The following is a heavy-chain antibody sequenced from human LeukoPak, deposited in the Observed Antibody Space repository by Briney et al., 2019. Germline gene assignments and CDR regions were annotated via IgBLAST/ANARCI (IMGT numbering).Heavy chain of an antibody. Sequence: GASVKVSCKASGGTFSSYAISWVRQAPGQGLEWMGGISPIFGTANYAQKFQGRVTITADESTSTAYMELSSLRSEDTAVYYCARFEWLNDYGDYDNDYWGQGTLVTVSS. D-gene: IGHD4-17*01. J-gene: IGHJ4*02. CDR2: ISPIFGTA. CDR3: ARFEWLNDYGDYDNDY. CDR1: GGTFSSYA. V-gene: IGHV1-69*13.